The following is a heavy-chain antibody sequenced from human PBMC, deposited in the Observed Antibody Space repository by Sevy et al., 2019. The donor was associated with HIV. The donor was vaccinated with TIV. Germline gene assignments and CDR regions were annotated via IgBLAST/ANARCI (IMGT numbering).Heavy chain of an antibody. J-gene: IGHJ4*02. CDR3: ARDTQLERRGGFDY. D-gene: IGHD1-1*01. CDR1: GGSISSGGYY. V-gene: IGHV4-31*03. CDR2: IYYSGST. Sequence: SETLSLTCTVSGGSISSGGYYWSWIRQHPGKGLEWIGYIYYSGSTYYNPSLKSRVTISVDTSKNQFSMKLSSVTAADTAVYYCARDTQLERRGGFDYWGQGTLVTVYS.